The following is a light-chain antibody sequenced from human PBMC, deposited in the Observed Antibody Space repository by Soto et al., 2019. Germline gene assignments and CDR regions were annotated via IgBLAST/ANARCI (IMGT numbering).Light chain of an antibody. CDR1: QSIASR. CDR2: AAS. J-gene: IGKJ1*01. Sequence: DIQMTQSPSSLAASVGDRVTITCGTSQSIASRLNWYQQKPGKAPKILIFAASSLQSGVPSRFTGSGSGTDFTLTISSLQLEDFATYYCQQSFSALWTFGQGTKVDI. V-gene: IGKV1-39*01. CDR3: QQSFSALWT.